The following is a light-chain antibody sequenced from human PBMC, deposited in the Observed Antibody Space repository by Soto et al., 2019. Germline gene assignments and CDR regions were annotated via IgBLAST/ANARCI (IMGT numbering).Light chain of an antibody. CDR2: DVS. Sequence: QSALTQPRSVSGSPGQSVTISCTGTSSDVGTYNYVSWYQQHPGKAPKLMIYDVSKRPSGVPDRFSGSKSGNTASLTISGLQAEDESDYYCCSYAGSYNSVFGGGTKLTVL. V-gene: IGLV2-11*01. J-gene: IGLJ2*01. CDR3: CSYAGSYNSV. CDR1: SSDVGTYNY.